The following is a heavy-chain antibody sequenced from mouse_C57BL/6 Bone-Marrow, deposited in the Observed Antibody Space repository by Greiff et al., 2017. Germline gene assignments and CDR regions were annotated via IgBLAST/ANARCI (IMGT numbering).Heavy chain of an antibody. Sequence: VQLQQSGAELARPGASVKLSCTASGYTFTSYGISWVKQRTGQGLEWIGEIYPRSGNTYYNEKFKGKATLTADKSSSTAYMELRSLASEDSAVYFCAGNLTPYWGQGTLVTVSA. CDR1: GYTFTSYG. J-gene: IGHJ3*01. CDR3: AGNLTPY. V-gene: IGHV1-81*01. CDR2: IYPRSGNT.